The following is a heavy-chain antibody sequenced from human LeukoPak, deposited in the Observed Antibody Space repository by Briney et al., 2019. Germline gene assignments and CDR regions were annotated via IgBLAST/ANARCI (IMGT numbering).Heavy chain of an antibody. CDR3: AREPRDTAMVTLVHMDV. D-gene: IGHD5-18*01. CDR2: ISSSSSYI. Sequence: GGSLRPSCAASGFTFSSYSMNWVRQAPGKGLEWASSISSSSSYIYYADSVKGRFTISRDNAKNSLYLQMNSLRAEDTAVYYCAREPRDTAMVTLVHMDVWGKGTTVTVSS. CDR1: GFTFSSYS. V-gene: IGHV3-21*01. J-gene: IGHJ6*03.